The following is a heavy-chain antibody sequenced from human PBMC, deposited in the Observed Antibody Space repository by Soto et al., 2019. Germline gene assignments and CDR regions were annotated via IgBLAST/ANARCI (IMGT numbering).Heavy chain of an antibody. CDR1: GFTFSSYA. CDR3: AREAVAGFFDY. CDR2: ISYDGSNK. V-gene: IGHV3-30-3*01. J-gene: IGHJ4*02. Sequence: GGSLRLSCAASGFTFSSYAMHWVRQAPGKGLEWVAVISYDGSNKYYADSVKGRFTISRDNSKNTLYLQMNSLRAEDTAVYYCAREAVAGFFDYWGQGTLVTVSS. D-gene: IGHD6-19*01.